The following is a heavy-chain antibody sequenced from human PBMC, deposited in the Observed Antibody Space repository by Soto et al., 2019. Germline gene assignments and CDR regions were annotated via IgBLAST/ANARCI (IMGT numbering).Heavy chain of an antibody. CDR2: IIPMYGPA. CDR3: ARVTSMVPVAIDHWFDP. D-gene: IGHD3-10*01. CDR1: GGTFSSYA. V-gene: IGHV1-69*01. Sequence: QVPLVQAGAEVKKPGSSVTVSCKASGGTFSSYAIHWVRQAPGQGLEWMGGIIPMYGPAKYAQRFQGRVTITADESTTTVYMEPTRLTSQDTAVYYCARVTSMVPVAIDHWFDPWGNGTMVTVSS. J-gene: IGHJ5*02.